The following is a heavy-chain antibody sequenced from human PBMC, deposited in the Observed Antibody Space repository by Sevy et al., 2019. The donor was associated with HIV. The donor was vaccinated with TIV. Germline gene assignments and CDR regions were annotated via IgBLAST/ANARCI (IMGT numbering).Heavy chain of an antibody. CDR2: ISGSGGST. Sequence: GGSLRLSCAASGFTFSSYAMSWVRQAPGKGLEWVSAISGSGGSTYYADTVKGRFTISRDNCKNTLYLQMNSLRAEDTGVYYCAKAAGYCSGGSCYFRWFDPWGQGTLVTVSS. J-gene: IGHJ5*02. CDR1: GFTFSSYA. V-gene: IGHV3-23*01. D-gene: IGHD2-15*01. CDR3: AKAAGYCSGGSCYFRWFDP.